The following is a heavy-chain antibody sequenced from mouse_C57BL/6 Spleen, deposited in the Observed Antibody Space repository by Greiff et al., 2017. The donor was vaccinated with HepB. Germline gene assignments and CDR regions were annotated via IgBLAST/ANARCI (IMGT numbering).Heavy chain of an antibody. D-gene: IGHD1-1*01. CDR3: ARGNGSSRGFAY. Sequence: EVQLQQSGPELVKPGASVKMSCKASGYTFTDYNMHWVKQSHGKSLEWIGYINPNNGGTSYNQKFKGKATLTVNKSSSTAYMELRSLTSEDSAVYYCARGNGSSRGFAYWGQGTRVTVSA. CDR2: INPNNGGT. V-gene: IGHV1-22*01. J-gene: IGHJ3*01. CDR1: GYTFTDYN.